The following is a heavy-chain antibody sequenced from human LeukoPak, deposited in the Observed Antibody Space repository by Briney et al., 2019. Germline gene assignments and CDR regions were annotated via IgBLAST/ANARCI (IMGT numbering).Heavy chain of an antibody. CDR3: ARGLGVVVTAIYY. Sequence: GGSLRLSCAASGFTFSSYTMNWVRQAPGKGLEWVSSISSSSSYIYYADSVKGRFTISRDNSKNSLYLQMNSLRAEDTAVYYCARGLGVVVTAIYYWGQGTLVTVSS. V-gene: IGHV3-21*04. CDR1: GFTFSSYT. CDR2: ISSSSSYI. D-gene: IGHD2-21*02. J-gene: IGHJ4*02.